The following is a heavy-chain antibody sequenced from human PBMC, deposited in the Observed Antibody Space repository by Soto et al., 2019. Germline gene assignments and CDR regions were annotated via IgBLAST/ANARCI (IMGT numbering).Heavy chain of an antibody. V-gene: IGHV3-30*18. D-gene: IGHD2-15*01. J-gene: IGHJ5*02. CDR3: AKDGLCSGSSCYPNHFDP. CDR1: GLTFTYYG. Sequence: QGQLVESGGGVVQPGRSLRLSCAASGLTFTYYGMHWVRQAPGKGLEWVALISSDGSNQWYTDSVRGRFIISRDNSKNELYLQMDSLRPEDTAVYYCAKDGLCSGSSCYPNHFDPWGQGTLVTVSS. CDR2: ISSDGSNQ.